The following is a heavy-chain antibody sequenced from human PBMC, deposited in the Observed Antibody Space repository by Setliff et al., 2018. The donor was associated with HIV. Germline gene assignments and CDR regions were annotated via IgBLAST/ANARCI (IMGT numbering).Heavy chain of an antibody. D-gene: IGHD3-10*01. Sequence: SETLSLTCTVYGGSFSGHYWSWIRQPPGKGLERIGEINRNGNTNYNPSLKSRVTTSVDTSKNQFSLKLSSVTAADTGLYFCARAPNRIGNMVRGVSRAYDIWGQGTMVTVSS. CDR3: ARAPNRIGNMVRGVSRAYDI. CDR1: GGSFSGHY. V-gene: IGHV4-34*01. CDR2: INRNGNT. J-gene: IGHJ3*02.